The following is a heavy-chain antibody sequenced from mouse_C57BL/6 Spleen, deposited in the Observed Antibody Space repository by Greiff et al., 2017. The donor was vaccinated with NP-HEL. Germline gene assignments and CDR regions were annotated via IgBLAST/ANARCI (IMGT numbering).Heavy chain of an antibody. Sequence: EVKLQQSGPELVKPGASVKMSCKASGYTFTDYNMHWVKQSHGKSLEWIGYINPNNGGTSYNQKFKGKATLTVNKSSSTAYMELRSLTSEDSAVYYCARGVYSNYPSWFAYWGQGTLVTVSA. D-gene: IGHD2-5*01. CDR1: GYTFTDYN. CDR2: INPNNGGT. J-gene: IGHJ3*01. CDR3: ARGVYSNYPSWFAY. V-gene: IGHV1-22*01.